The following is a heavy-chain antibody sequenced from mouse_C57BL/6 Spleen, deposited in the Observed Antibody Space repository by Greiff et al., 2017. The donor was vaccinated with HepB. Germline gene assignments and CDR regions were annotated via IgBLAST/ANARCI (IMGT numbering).Heavy chain of an antibody. J-gene: IGHJ1*03. CDR2: IYPGSGST. Sequence: QVQLQQSGAELVKPGASVKMSCKASGYTFTSYWITWVKQRPGQGLEWIGDIYPGSGSTNYNEKFKSKATLTVDTSSSTAYMQLSSLTSEDSAVYYCARGDGPHWYFDVWGTGTTVTVSS. V-gene: IGHV1-55*01. D-gene: IGHD1-1*01. CDR3: ARGDGPHWYFDV. CDR1: GYTFTSYW.